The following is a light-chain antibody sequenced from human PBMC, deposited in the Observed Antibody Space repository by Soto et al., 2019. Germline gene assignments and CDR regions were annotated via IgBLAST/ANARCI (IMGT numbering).Light chain of an antibody. V-gene: IGLV2-14*01. CDR3: SSYTSSSSLL. J-gene: IGLJ2*01. CDR2: EVT. CDR1: SSDVGGYDY. Sequence: QSVLTQPASVSGSPGQSITISYTGTSSDVGGYDYVSWYQQYPGKTPKLIIYEVTSRPSGVSNRFSGSKSGNTASLTISGLQTEDEADYYCSSYTSSSSLLFGGGTQLTVL.